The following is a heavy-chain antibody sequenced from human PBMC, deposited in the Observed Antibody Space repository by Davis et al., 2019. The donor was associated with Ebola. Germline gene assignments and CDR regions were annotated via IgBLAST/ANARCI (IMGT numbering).Heavy chain of an antibody. J-gene: IGHJ4*02. CDR2: ISSSSSTI. CDR3: ARSNYDFWSHGYFDY. Sequence: PGGSLRLSCAASGFTFSSYSMNWVRQAPGKGLEWVSYISSSSSTIYYADSVKGRFTISRDNAKNSLYLQMNSLRAEDTAVYYCARSNYDFWSHGYFDYWGQGTLVTVSS. CDR1: GFTFSSYS. D-gene: IGHD3-3*01. V-gene: IGHV3-48*01.